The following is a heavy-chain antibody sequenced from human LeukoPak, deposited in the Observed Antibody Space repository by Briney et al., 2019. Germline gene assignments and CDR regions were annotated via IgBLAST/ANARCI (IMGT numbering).Heavy chain of an antibody. V-gene: IGHV4-59*01. CDR3: ARDRVEWVFGVVMSWFDP. J-gene: IGHJ5*02. CDR1: GGSISSYY. D-gene: IGHD3-3*01. Sequence: SETLSLTCTVSGGSISSYYWSWIRQPPGKGLEWIGYIYYSGSTNYNPSLKSRVTISVDTSKNQFSLKLSPVTAADTAVYYCARDRVEWVFGVVMSWFDPWGQGTLVTVSS. CDR2: IYYSGST.